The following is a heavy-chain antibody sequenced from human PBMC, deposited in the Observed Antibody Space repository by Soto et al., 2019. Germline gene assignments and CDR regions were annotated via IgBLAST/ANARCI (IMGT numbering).Heavy chain of an antibody. V-gene: IGHV1-2*02. J-gene: IGHJ4*02. Sequence: GASVKVSCKPFGYTFTAYYIHWVRQAPGQGLEWMGWVDPNSVDSGKVQSFQGRVAMPRDTSTSTVYMELSWLRSDVTAVYYCARDNYGPLDYWGQGTLVTVAS. CDR3: ARDNYGPLDY. D-gene: IGHD3-10*01. CDR1: GYTFTAYY. CDR2: VDPNSVDS.